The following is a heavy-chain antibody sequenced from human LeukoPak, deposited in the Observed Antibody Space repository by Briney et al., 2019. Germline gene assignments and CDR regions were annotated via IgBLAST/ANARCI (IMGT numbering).Heavy chain of an antibody. CDR2: IIPILGIA. D-gene: IGHD2-15*01. J-gene: IGHJ3*01. Sequence: SVKVSCKASGGTFSSYAISWVRQAPGQGLEWMGRIIPILGIANYAQKFQGRVTITADKSTSTAYMELSSLRSEDTAVYYCATDFDATASDAFDVWGRGTMVTVSS. V-gene: IGHV1-69*04. CDR3: ATDFDATASDAFDV. CDR1: GGTFSSYA.